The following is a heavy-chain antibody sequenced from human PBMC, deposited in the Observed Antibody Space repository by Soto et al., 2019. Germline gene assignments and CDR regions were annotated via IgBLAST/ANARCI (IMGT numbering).Heavy chain of an antibody. CDR1: GFSLSTSGMC. D-gene: IGHD6-13*01. Sequence: GSGPTLVNPTQTLTLTCTFSGFSLSTSGMCVSWIRQPPGKALEWLARIDWDNDKYYSTSLKTRLTISKDTSKNQVVLTMTKMDPVDTATYYCARIRSSSWPFVDAWGKGTTVTVSS. CDR2: IDWDNDK. J-gene: IGHJ6*04. V-gene: IGHV2-70*11. CDR3: ARIRSSSWPFVDA.